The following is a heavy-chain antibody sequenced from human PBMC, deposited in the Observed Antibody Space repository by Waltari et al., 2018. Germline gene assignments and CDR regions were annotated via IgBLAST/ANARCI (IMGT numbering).Heavy chain of an antibody. D-gene: IGHD3-10*01. J-gene: IGHJ4*02. CDR3: ARANRSYGSGVIDY. V-gene: IGHV4-34*01. CDR2: INHSGST. CDR1: GGSFSGSY. Sequence: QVQLQQWGAGLLKPSETLSLTCAVYGGSFSGSYWSWIRQPPGKGLEWIGEINHSGSTNYNPSLKSRVTISVDTSKNQFSLKLSSVTAADTAVYYCARANRSYGSGVIDYWGQGTLVTVSS.